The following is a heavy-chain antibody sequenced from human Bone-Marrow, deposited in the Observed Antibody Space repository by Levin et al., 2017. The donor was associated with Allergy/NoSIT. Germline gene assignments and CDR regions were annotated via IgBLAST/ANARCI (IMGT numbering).Heavy chain of an antibody. CDR3: AKGLSWDVRDHYVVVPTAAGCDAFDI. CDR1: GFTFTDFG. D-gene: IGHD2-2*01. CDR2: ISHDGNEK. V-gene: IGHV3-30*18. Sequence: PGGSLRLSCAASGFTFTDFGMHWVRQAPGKGLEWVAGISHDGNEKFYADSVKGRFTISRDNSKNTVVLQMRSLRSEDTAVYHCAKGLSWDVRDHYVVVPTAAGCDAFDIWGQGKVVAVSS. J-gene: IGHJ3*02.